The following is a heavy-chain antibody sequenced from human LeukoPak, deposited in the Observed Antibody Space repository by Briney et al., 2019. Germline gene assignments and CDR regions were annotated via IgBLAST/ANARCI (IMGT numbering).Heavy chain of an antibody. CDR2: INWNGGST. J-gene: IGHJ4*02. CDR3: ARMAYYYDSSGYYSTFDY. V-gene: IGHV3-20*04. Sequence: GGYLRLYCAASGFTYDDYGMSWVRQAPGKGLEWVSGINWNGGSTGYADSVKGRFTISRDNAKNSLYLQMNCLRAEDTALYYCARMAYYYDSSGYYSTFDYWGQGTLVTVSS. CDR1: GFTYDDYG. D-gene: IGHD3-22*01.